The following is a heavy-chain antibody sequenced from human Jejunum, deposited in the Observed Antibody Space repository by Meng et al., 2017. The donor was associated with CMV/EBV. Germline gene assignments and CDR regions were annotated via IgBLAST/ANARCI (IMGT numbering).Heavy chain of an antibody. CDR1: SLTSSPLV. J-gene: IGHJ4*02. Sequence: SLTSSPLVVGWIRQPTGKALEWLAFIYWDDDKRYNPSLKNRLTITKDAPKNQVALTMTNMDPADTATYHCVHRKDYSGNWNGGSADYWGQGALVTVSS. CDR2: IYWDDDK. V-gene: IGHV2-5*02. D-gene: IGHD1-1*01. CDR3: VHRKDYSGNWNGGSADY.